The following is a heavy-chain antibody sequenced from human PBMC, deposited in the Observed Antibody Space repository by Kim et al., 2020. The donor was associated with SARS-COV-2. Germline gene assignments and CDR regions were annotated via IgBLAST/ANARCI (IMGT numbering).Heavy chain of an antibody. Sequence: NPTYAQGFTGRFVFSLDTSVSTAYLQISSLKAEDTAVYYCARATFGGVDYWGQGTLVTVSS. J-gene: IGHJ4*02. CDR2: NP. V-gene: IGHV7-4-1*02. CDR3: ARATFGGVDY. D-gene: IGHD3-16*01.